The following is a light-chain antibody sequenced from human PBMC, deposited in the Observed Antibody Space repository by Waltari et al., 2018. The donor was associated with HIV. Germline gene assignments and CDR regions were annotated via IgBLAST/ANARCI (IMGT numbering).Light chain of an antibody. J-gene: IGLJ1*01. CDR1: SSDIGPYNS. V-gene: IGLV2-14*03. CDR3: KSKTSSSTPCV. Sequence: QSALTQPASVSGSPGQSITISCTGSSSDIGPYNSVSWYQQHPGKAPKLIIYDGSNRPSGVSGRFSGSKSGNTASLTISGLQAEDETDYFCKSKTSSSTPCVFGTGTKVAVL. CDR2: DGS.